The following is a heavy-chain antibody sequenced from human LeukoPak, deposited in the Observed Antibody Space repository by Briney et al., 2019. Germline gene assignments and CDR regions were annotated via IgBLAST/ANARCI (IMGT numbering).Heavy chain of an antibody. CDR3: AKAGRYCSGGNCYLFDY. V-gene: IGHV3-23*01. D-gene: IGHD2-15*01. CDR1: GFTFSSYA. Sequence: GGSLRLSCAASGFTFSSYAMSWVRQAPGKGLEWVSAISGSGGSTYYADSVKGRFTISRDNSKNTLYLQMNSLRAEDTAVYYCAKAGRYCSGGNCYLFDYWGEGTLVTASS. J-gene: IGHJ4*02. CDR2: ISGSGGST.